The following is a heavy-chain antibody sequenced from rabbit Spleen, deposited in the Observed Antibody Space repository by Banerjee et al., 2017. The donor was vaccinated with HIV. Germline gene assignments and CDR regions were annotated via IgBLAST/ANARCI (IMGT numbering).Heavy chain of an antibody. J-gene: IGHJ6*01. D-gene: IGHD8-1*01. V-gene: IGHV1S40*01. CDR1: GVSFSYSSY. Sequence: QSLEESGGDLVKPGASLTLTCTASGVSFSYSSYMCWVRQAPGKGLEWIACIDTGSSGFTYFATWAKGRFTCSKTSSTTVTLQTTRLTAADTATYFCARDTGSSFSSYGMDLWGQGTLVTVS. CDR3: ARDTGSSFSSYGMDL. CDR2: IDTGSSGFT.